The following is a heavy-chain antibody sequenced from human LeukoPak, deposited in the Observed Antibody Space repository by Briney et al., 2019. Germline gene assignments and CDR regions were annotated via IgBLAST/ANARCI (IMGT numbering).Heavy chain of an antibody. CDR1: GFTFSSHA. V-gene: IGHV3-23*01. D-gene: IGHD6-19*01. CDR2: ISGSGGST. J-gene: IGHJ4*02. Sequence: EPGGSLRLSCAASGFTFSSHAMSWVRQAPGKGLEWVSAISGSGGSTYYADSVKGRFTISRDKSKNTLYLQMNSLRDEDTAVYYCAKGLAVAGHFDYWGQGTLVTVSS. CDR3: AKGLAVAGHFDY.